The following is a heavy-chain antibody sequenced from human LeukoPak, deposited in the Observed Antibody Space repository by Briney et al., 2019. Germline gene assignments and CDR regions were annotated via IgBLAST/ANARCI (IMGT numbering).Heavy chain of an antibody. D-gene: IGHD6-19*01. V-gene: IGHV3-74*01. CDR2: IDSDGSST. CDR1: GFTFSSFS. CDR3: ARALRLAVNFDC. J-gene: IGHJ4*02. Sequence: GGSLRLSCAASGFTFSSFSMNWVRQAPGKGLVWVSHIDSDGSSTRYADSVKGRFTISRDNAKNTLYLQMNSLRAEDTAVYYCARALRLAVNFDCWGQGTLVTVSS.